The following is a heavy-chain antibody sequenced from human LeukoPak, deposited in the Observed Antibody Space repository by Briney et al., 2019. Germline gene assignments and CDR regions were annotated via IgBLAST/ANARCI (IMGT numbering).Heavy chain of an antibody. CDR2: IYYSGST. D-gene: IGHD3-10*01. Sequence: SETLSLTCTVSGGSISSYYWSWIRQPPGKGLEWIGYIYYSGSTNYNPSLKSGVTISVDTSKNQFSLKLSSVTAADTAAYYCARTNYYGSGSYFDYWGQGTLVTVSS. V-gene: IGHV4-59*01. J-gene: IGHJ4*02. CDR3: ARTNYYGSGSYFDY. CDR1: GGSISSYY.